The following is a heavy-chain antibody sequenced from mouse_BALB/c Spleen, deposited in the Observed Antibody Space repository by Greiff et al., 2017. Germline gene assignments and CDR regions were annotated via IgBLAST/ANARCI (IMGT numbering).Heavy chain of an antibody. J-gene: IGHJ3*01. CDR3: ASFAPNRYGFAY. CDR2: IDPANGNN. Sequence: EVQLQQSGAELVQPGASVKLSCAASGFTFKDTYMDWVRQRPEQGLEWIGRIDPANGNNTYDPKFPGKATITADTSSNKAYLQLSSLTSEDNAVACGASFAPNRYGFAYWGQGTLVTVSA. D-gene: IGHD2-14*01. CDR1: GFTFKDTY. V-gene: IGHV14-3*02.